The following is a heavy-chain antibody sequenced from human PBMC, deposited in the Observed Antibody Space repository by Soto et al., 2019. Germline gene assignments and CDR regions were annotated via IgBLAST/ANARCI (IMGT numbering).Heavy chain of an antibody. CDR1: GFTFSSYS. J-gene: IGHJ6*02. Sequence: EVQLVESGGGLVKPGGSLRLSCAASGFTFSSYSMNWVRQAPGKGLEWVSSISSSSSYIYYADSVKGRFTISRDNAKNSLYLQMNSLRAEDTAVYYCARQGIAAAGISYGMDVWGQGTTVTVSS. CDR2: ISSSSSYI. V-gene: IGHV3-21*01. CDR3: ARQGIAAAGISYGMDV. D-gene: IGHD6-13*01.